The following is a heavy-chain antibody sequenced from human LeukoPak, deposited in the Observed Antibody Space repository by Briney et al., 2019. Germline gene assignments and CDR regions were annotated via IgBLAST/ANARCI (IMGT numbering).Heavy chain of an antibody. CDR2: IKKDGSEK. CDR3: ARAVSTSWFDP. J-gene: IGHJ5*02. V-gene: IGHV3-7*01. D-gene: IGHD4-11*01. Sequence: GGSLRLSCAASGFTFSSYWMSWVRQAPGKGLEWVANIKKDGSEKYYVDSVKGRFTISRDNAKNSLYLQMNSLRAEDTAVYYCARAVSTSWFDPWGQGTLVTVSS. CDR1: GFTFSSYW.